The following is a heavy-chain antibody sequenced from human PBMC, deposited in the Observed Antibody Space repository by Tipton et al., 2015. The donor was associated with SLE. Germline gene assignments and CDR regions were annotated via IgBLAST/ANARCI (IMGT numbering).Heavy chain of an antibody. CDR3: AREGTSSGWGPFDY. CDR2: FHTGWGT. Sequence: GLVKPSETLSLTCSVSGGSISGTSHYWTWMRQPAGKGLEWIGQFHTGWGTNYNPSLNSRVTMSLDTSKNQVSLTMISVTAADTAVYYCAREGTSSGWGPFDYWGQGVLVTVSS. CDR1: GGSISGTSHY. V-gene: IGHV4-61*02. D-gene: IGHD6-19*01. J-gene: IGHJ4*02.